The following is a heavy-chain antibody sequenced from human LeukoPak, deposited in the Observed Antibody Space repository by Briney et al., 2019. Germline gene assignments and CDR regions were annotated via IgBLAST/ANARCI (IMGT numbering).Heavy chain of an antibody. CDR2: IRSDGSKK. V-gene: IGHV3-30*02. J-gene: IGHJ4*02. CDR3: AKTLFSSYGDYLLGD. CDR1: GFSFSDFG. D-gene: IGHD4-17*01. Sequence: GGSLRLSCAASGFSFSDFGMHWVRQAPGKGLEWVAFIRSDGSKKYYADSVKGRFTISRDSFENSLDLQMNSLRAEDTAVYYCAKTLFSSYGDYLLGDWGQGTLVTVSS.